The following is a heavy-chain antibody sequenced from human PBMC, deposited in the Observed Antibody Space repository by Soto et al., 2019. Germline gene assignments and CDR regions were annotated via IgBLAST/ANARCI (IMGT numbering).Heavy chain of an antibody. Sequence: QLQLQESGPGLVKPSETLSLTCTVSGGSISSSSYYWGWIRQPPGKGLEWIGSIYYSGSTYYNPSLKSRVTISVDTSKHQFSLTLSSVTAADTAVYYCARRGIGYCSGGSCWDYYGMAVWGQGTTVTVSS. D-gene: IGHD2-15*01. V-gene: IGHV4-39*01. J-gene: IGHJ6*02. CDR1: GGSISSSSYY. CDR2: IYYSGST. CDR3: ARRGIGYCSGGSCWDYYGMAV.